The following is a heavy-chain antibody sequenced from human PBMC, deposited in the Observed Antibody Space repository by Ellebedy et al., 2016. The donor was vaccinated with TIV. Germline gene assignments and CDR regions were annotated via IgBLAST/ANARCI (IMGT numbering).Heavy chain of an antibody. D-gene: IGHD6-19*01. CDR2: IWYDGSNK. Sequence: GESLKISCAASGFIFSNYGMHWVRQAPGKGLEWAAVIWYDGSNKYYADSVKGRFTISRDNSKNTLYLEMNSLRIEDSGVYYCAKDGSGWNLEDWGQGTLVTVSS. CDR3: AKDGSGWNLED. CDR1: GFIFSNYG. J-gene: IGHJ4*02. V-gene: IGHV3-30*02.